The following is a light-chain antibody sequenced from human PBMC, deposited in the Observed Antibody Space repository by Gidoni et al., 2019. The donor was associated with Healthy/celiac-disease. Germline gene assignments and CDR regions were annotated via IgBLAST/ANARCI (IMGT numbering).Light chain of an antibody. CDR1: SSNIGAGYD. CDR3: QSYDSSLSGSV. J-gene: IGLJ2*01. V-gene: IGLV1-40*01. CDR2: GNS. Sequence: QSVLTQPPSVSGAPGQRVTISCTGSSSNIGAGYDVHSYQQLPGTAPKLLIDGNSNRPSGVPDRFSGSKSGTSASLAITGLQAEDEADYYCQSYDSSLSGSVFGGGTKLTVL.